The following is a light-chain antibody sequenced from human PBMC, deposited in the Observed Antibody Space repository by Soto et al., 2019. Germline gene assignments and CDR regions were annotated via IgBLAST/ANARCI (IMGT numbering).Light chain of an antibody. CDR3: QSYDSTLSGSG. Sequence: QSALTQPPSVSGAPGQRVTISCTGSSSNIGAGYDVHWYQQLPGTAPKLLIYGNSNRPSGVPDRFSGSKSGTSASLAITGLQAEDEADSYCQSYDSTLSGSGFGGGTKLTVL. V-gene: IGLV1-40*01. CDR1: SSNIGAGYD. CDR2: GNS. J-gene: IGLJ3*02.